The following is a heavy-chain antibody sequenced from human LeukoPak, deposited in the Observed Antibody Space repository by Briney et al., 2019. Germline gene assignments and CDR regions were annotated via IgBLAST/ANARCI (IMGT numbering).Heavy chain of an antibody. CDR3: ARVRGLEWLLKHLDS. CDR1: GFTFSTYE. CDR2: ISGSGYPI. V-gene: IGHV3-48*03. D-gene: IGHD3-3*01. J-gene: IGHJ4*02. Sequence: GGSLRHSCTASGFTFSTYEMNWVRQAPGKGLEWVAYISGSGYPIYYADSVKGRFTISRDNAKNSLYLQMNRLRAEDTAIYYCARVRGLEWLLKHLDSWGQGTLVTVSS.